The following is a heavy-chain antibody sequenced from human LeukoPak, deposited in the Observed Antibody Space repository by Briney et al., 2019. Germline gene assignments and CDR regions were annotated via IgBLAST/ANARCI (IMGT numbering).Heavy chain of an antibody. CDR2: IYSGGST. D-gene: IGHD2-2*01. Sequence: GGSLRLSCAASGFTVSSNYMSWVRQAPGKGLEWVSVIYSGGSTYYADSVKGRFTISRDNSKNTLYLQMNSLRAEDTAVYYCAKKRYIVVVPAAQIDYWGQGTLVTVSS. J-gene: IGHJ4*02. CDR1: GFTVSSNY. V-gene: IGHV3-66*01. CDR3: AKKRYIVVVPAAQIDY.